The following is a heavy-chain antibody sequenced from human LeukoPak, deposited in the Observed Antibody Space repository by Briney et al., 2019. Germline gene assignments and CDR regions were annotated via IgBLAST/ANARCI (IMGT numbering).Heavy chain of an antibody. J-gene: IGHJ5*01. Sequence: SETLSLTCAVSGASISSSIHYWGWVRQPPGTGLEWIGSVYYSGGTYYNPSLESRLTISVDTSNNRFFLKLKSVTAADTAVFYCARVTTGSTTLDSWGQGILVTVSS. CDR1: GASISSSIHY. CDR2: VYYSGGT. D-gene: IGHD1-1*01. V-gene: IGHV4-39*02. CDR3: ARVTTGSTTLDS.